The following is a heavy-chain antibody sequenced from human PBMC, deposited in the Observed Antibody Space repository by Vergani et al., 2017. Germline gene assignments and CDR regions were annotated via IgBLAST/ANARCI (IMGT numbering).Heavy chain of an antibody. CDR2: ISWNSGNI. V-gene: IGHV3-9*01. Sequence: EVQLVESGGGLVQPGRSLRLSCTASGFTFVDYAMHWVRQAPGKGLEWVSGISWNSGNIGYGDSVKGRFTISRDNAKNSLYLQMNSLKTEDTAVYYCTSAGSFLEWLSDFDYWGQGTLVTVSS. CDR3: TSAGSFLEWLSDFDY. J-gene: IGHJ4*02. CDR1: GFTFVDYA. D-gene: IGHD3-3*01.